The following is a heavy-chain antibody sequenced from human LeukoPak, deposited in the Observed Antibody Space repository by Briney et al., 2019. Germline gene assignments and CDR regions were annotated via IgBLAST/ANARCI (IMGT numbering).Heavy chain of an antibody. D-gene: IGHD2-15*01. V-gene: IGHV3-53*01. CDR2: IYSGGST. CDR3: AGDPGYVRNAFDI. Sequence: VGSLRVSCAASGYTVSRNYIRWVRQAPGKGLEWVAVIYSGGSTYYAEPVKGRFTNSRGNTKKTPVLQVNSLIAEDTAGYYCAGDPGYVRNAFDIWGEGTMVTVSS. J-gene: IGHJ3*02. CDR1: GYTVSRNY.